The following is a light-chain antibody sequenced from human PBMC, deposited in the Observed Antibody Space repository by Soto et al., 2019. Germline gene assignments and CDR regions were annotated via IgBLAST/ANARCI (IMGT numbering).Light chain of an antibody. V-gene: IGKV1-5*01. J-gene: IGKJ1*01. Sequence: DIQMTQSPSTLSASVGDRVSITCRASQSIERYLAWYQQKPGKAPNLLIYDASSLERGVPSRFSGRGSGTEFTLTISSLQPDDFATYYCQQFKSPTWTFGQGTKVEIK. CDR1: QSIERY. CDR3: QQFKSPTWT. CDR2: DAS.